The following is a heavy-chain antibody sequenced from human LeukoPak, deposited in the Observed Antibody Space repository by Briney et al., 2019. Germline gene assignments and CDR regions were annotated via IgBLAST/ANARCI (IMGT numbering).Heavy chain of an antibody. V-gene: IGHV3-7*01. CDR2: IKQDGSEK. CDR1: GFTFSSYW. J-gene: IGHJ4*02. CDR3: AAGPIVVVVAAKFPYFDY. Sequence: GGSLRLSCAASGFTFSSYWMSSVRPAPRTRLEWVANIKQDGSEKYYVDSVKGRVTISRDNAKNSLYLQMNSLRAEDTAVYSCAAGPIVVVVAAKFPYFDYWGQGTLVTVSS. D-gene: IGHD2-15*01.